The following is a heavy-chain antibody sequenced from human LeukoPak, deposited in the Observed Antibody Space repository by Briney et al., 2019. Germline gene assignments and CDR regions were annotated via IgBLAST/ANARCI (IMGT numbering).Heavy chain of an antibody. D-gene: IGHD2-15*01. CDR1: GFIFHNYG. Sequence: PGGSLRLSCAASGFIFHNYGLTWVRQAPGKGLEWVSTITGSGGATYYADSVDGRFTISRDNSKNTVYLQMNSLRAEDTAVYYCARELHYIDPSVTTDYWGQGTLVTVSS. CDR2: ITGSGGAT. J-gene: IGHJ4*02. CDR3: ARELHYIDPSVTTDY. V-gene: IGHV3-23*01.